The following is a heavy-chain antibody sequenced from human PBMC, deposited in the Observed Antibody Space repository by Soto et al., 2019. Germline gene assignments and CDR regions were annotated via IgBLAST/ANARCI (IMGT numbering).Heavy chain of an antibody. CDR3: VRDRGYTGYELQY. V-gene: IGHV3-48*02. Sequence: EVQLVESGGGLVQPGGSLRLSCAASGFPFSSYAMNWVRQAPGKGLEWVSYINSGSSTIYYADSAKGRFTISRDNAKNSLYLQLNSLRDEDTAVYFCVRDRGYTGYELQYWGQGALVAVYS. CDR2: INSGSSTI. CDR1: GFPFSSYA. D-gene: IGHD5-12*01. J-gene: IGHJ4*02.